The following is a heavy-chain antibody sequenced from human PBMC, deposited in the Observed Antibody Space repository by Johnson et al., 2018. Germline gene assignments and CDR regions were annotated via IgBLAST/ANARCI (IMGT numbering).Heavy chain of an antibody. Sequence: QVQLQESGPGLVKPSETLSLTCSVSGGSISSYYWSWIRQPPGKGLEWIGYIHYTGSTSDNPSLKSRVTISVDTSKNQFSLKLSSVTAADTAVYYCAKGGTVTTWNFQHWGQGTLVTVSS. D-gene: IGHD4-11*01. V-gene: IGHV4-59*01. CDR1: GGSISSYY. CDR3: AKGGTVTTWNFQH. CDR2: IHYTGST. J-gene: IGHJ1*01.